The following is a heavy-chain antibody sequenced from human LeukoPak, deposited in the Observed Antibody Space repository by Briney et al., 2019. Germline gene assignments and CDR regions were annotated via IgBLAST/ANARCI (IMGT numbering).Heavy chain of an antibody. V-gene: IGHV4-59*13. Sequence: SETLSLTCTVSGDSISSYYWSWIRQPPGKRLEWIGYIYYSGSTNYNPSLKSRLTISLDTSKNQFSLKLSSVTAADTAVYYCARVLNPWFGEFAFDYWGQGALVIVSS. CDR1: GDSISSYY. CDR3: ARVLNPWFGEFAFDY. J-gene: IGHJ4*02. CDR2: IYYSGST. D-gene: IGHD3-10*01.